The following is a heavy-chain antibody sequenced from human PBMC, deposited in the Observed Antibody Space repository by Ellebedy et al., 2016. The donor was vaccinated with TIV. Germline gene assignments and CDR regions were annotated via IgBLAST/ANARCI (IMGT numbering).Heavy chain of an antibody. CDR1: AHTITSND. Sequence: AASVKVSCKASAHTITSNDFSCVRQEPGHGVEWLGSISAYHGNTIYAQKLQGRVTLTTDKSTSTAYMELRSMRSDDTAVYYCSRDMWIAPLRTYYYYYGMDVWGQGTTVTV. V-gene: IGHV1-18*04. CDR2: ISAYHGNT. CDR3: SRDMWIAPLRTYYYYYGMDV. D-gene: IGHD5-12*01. J-gene: IGHJ6*02.